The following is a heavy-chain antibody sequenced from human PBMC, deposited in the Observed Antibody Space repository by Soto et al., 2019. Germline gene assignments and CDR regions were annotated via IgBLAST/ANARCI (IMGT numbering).Heavy chain of an antibody. J-gene: IGHJ4*02. CDR3: ARAPGVGATRSRFDY. CDR1: GGSFSGYY. CDR2: INHSGST. D-gene: IGHD1-26*01. Sequence: SETLSLTCAVYGGSFSGYYWSWIRQPPGKGLEWIGEINHSGSTNYNPSLKSRVTISVDTSKNQFSLKLSSVTAADTAVYYCARAPGVGATRSRFDYWGQGTLVTV. V-gene: IGHV4-34*01.